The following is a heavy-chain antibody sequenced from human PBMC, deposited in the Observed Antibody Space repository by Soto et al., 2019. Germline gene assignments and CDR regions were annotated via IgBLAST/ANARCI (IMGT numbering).Heavy chain of an antibody. CDR3: AKIEPGYCSSTSCYRPPHY. V-gene: IGHV3-23*01. CDR2: ISGSGGST. CDR1: GFTFSSYA. Sequence: GGSLRLSCAASGFTFSSYAMSWVRQAPGKGQEWVSAISGSGGSTYCADSVKGRFTISRDKSKNKLYLQMNSLRAEDTAVYFFAKIEPGYCSSTSCYRPPHYWGQGTLVTVSS. J-gene: IGHJ4*02. D-gene: IGHD2-2*01.